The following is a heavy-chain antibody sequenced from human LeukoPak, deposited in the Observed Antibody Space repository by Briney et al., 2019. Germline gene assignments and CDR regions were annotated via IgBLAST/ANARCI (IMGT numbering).Heavy chain of an antibody. CDR2: ISVYNGNT. CDR3: ARDYADYGDYGEVSIIDY. V-gene: IGHV1-18*04. D-gene: IGHD4-17*01. Sequence: ASVKVSCKASGYTFTGYYMHWVRRAPGQGLEWMGWISVYNGNTNYAQKLQGRVTMTTDTSTSTAYMELRSLRSDDTAVYYCARDYADYGDYGEVSIIDYWGQGTLVTVSS. J-gene: IGHJ4*02. CDR1: GYTFTGYY.